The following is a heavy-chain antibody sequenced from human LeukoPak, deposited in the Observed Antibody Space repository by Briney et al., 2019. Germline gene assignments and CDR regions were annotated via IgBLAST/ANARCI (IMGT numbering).Heavy chain of an antibody. J-gene: IGHJ4*02. CDR3: ARLGYDSSGSFSIFDY. D-gene: IGHD3-22*01. Sequence: GGSLRLSCAASGFTFSSYSMNWVRQAPEKGLEWVSSISSSSSYIYYADSVKGRFTISRDDAKNSLYLQMNSLRAEDTAVYYCARLGYDSSGSFSIFDYWGQGTLVTVSS. CDR1: GFTFSSYS. CDR2: ISSSSSYI. V-gene: IGHV3-21*01.